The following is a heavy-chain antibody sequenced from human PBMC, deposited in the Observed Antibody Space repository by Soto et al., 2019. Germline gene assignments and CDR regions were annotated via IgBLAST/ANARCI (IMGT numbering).Heavy chain of an antibody. Sequence: SETLSLTCAVSGVSISSHDWWTWVRQPPGKGLEWIGESHQSGNTNYNSSLERRVTISVDKSKNQFSLKLTSATAADTAVYYCSRDVDFGEEDVWGQGTTVTVSS. CDR3: SRDVDFGEEDV. D-gene: IGHD4-17*01. J-gene: IGHJ6*02. CDR1: GVSISSHDW. CDR2: SHQSGNT. V-gene: IGHV4-4*02.